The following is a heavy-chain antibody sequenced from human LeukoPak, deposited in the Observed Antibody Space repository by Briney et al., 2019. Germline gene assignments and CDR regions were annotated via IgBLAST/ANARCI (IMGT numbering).Heavy chain of an antibody. V-gene: IGHV3-53*01. CDR3: VSHSDSLTSYSFDY. D-gene: IGHD3-9*01. J-gene: IGHJ4*02. CDR1: GFIVSSNY. CDR2: IYSGGNT. Sequence: GVSLRLSCAASGFIVSSNYMSWVRQAPGKGLEWVSIIYSGGNTYYADSVKGRFTISRDNSKNTLCLQMNNLRVEDTAVYYCVSHSDSLTSYSFDYWGQGTLVTVSS.